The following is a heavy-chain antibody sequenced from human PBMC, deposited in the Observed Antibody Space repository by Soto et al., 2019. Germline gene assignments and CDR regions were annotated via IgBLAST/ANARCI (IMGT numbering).Heavy chain of an antibody. CDR1: GYTFTSYG. Sequence: ASVKVSCKASGYTFTSYGISWVRQAPGQGLEWMGWISAYNGNTNYAQKLQGRVTMTTDTSTSTAYMELRSLRSDDTAVYYCARDRAYSSSNPDYYYYYYMDVWGKGTTVTVSS. CDR2: ISAYNGNT. D-gene: IGHD6-6*01. CDR3: ARDRAYSSSNPDYYYYYYMDV. V-gene: IGHV1-18*01. J-gene: IGHJ6*03.